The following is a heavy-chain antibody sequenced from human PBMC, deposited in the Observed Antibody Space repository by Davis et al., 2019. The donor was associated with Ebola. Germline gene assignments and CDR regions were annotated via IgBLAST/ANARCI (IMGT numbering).Heavy chain of an antibody. CDR3: ARHTLAADYYYYYGMDV. CDR1: GYSFTSYW. Sequence: GESLKISCKGSGYSFTSYWIGWVRQMPGKGLEWMGIIYPGDSDTRYSPSFQGQVTISADKSISTAYLQWSSLKASDTAMYYCARHTLAADYYYYYGMDVWGQGTTVTVSS. CDR2: IYPGDSDT. V-gene: IGHV5-51*01. D-gene: IGHD6-13*01. J-gene: IGHJ6*02.